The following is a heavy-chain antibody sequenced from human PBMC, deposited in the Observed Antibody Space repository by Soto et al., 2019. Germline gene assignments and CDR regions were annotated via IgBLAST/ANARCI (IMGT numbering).Heavy chain of an antibody. CDR3: AAYCTSTSCHVCY. CDR1: WFPFPTYA. Sequence: GSPIPSRSTPWFPFPTYALHRVRPGPGKGLEWVAVISDDGSNKNYADSVKGRFTISRDNSKNTLYLQIDSLGAEDTAVYYCAAYCTSTSCHVCYWGQGTLVTVSS. V-gene: IGHV3-30-3*01. D-gene: IGHD2-2*01. CDR2: ISDDGSNK. J-gene: IGHJ4*02.